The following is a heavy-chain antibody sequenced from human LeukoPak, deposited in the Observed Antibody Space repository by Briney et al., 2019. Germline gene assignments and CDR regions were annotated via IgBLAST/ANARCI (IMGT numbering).Heavy chain of an antibody. CDR3: ARDFYQDLYYYYMDV. D-gene: IGHD2/OR15-2a*01. CDR2: ISYDGSNK. J-gene: IGHJ6*03. CDR1: GFTFSSYA. V-gene: IGHV3-30*01. Sequence: GRSLRLSCAASGFTFSSYAMHWVRQAPGKGLEWVAVISYDGSNKYYADSVKGRFAISRDNSKNTLYLQMNSLRAEDTAVYYCARDFYQDLYYYYMDVWGKGTTVTVSS.